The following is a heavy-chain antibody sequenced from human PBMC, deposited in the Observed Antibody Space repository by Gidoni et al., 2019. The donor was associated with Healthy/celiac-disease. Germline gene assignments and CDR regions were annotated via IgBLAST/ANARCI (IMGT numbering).Heavy chain of an antibody. CDR1: GFTFSSYE. CDR3: ARDAFPYHYGSGSYYNGVFFDY. V-gene: IGHV3-48*03. Sequence: GGLVQPGGSLRLSCAASGFTFSSYEMNWVRQAPGKGLEWVSYISSSGSTIHYADSVKGRFTISRDNAKNSLYLQMNSLRAEDTAVYYCARDAFPYHYGSGSYYNGVFFDYWGQGTLVTVSS. D-gene: IGHD3-10*01. J-gene: IGHJ4*02. CDR2: ISSSGSTI.